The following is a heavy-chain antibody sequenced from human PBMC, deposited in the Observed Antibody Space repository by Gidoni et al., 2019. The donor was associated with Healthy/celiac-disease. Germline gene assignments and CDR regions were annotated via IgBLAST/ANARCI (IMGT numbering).Heavy chain of an antibody. CDR3: ARDAGVDYYDSSGYYDY. CDR2: ISSSSSYI. CDR1: GFTFSRYS. Sequence: EVQLVESGGGVFKPGGSLRLSCAASGFTFSRYSMNWVRQAPGKGLEWVSSISSSSSYIYYADSVKGRVTISRDKAKNSLYLQMNSLRAEDTAVYYCARDAGVDYYDSSGYYDYWGQGTLVTVSS. V-gene: IGHV3-21*01. J-gene: IGHJ4*02. D-gene: IGHD3-22*01.